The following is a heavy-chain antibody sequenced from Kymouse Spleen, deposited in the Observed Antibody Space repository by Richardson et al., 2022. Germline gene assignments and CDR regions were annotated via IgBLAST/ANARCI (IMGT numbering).Heavy chain of an antibody. D-gene: IGHD6-6*01. J-gene: IGHJ4*02. Sequence: QVQLQQWGAGLLKPSETLSLTCAVYGGSFSGYYWSWIRQPPGKGLEWIGEINHSGSTNYNPSLKSRVTISVDTSKNQFSLKLSSVTAADTAVYYCAREGAYSSSSGVFDYWGQGTLVTVSS. V-gene: IGHV4-34*01. CDR2: INHSGST. CDR3: AREGAYSSSSGVFDY. CDR1: GGSFSGYY.